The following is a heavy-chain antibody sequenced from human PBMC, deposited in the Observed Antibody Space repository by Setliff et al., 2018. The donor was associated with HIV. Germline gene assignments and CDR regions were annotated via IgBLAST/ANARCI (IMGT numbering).Heavy chain of an antibody. Sequence: GGSLRLSCAASGFTFDDYGMNWVRQVPGKGLEWVSGIDWNGDIRGYADSVKGRFTISRDTAKTFLYLEMNSLRAEDTALYYCTRDYRTSNWFDPWGHGTLVTVSS. J-gene: IGHJ5*02. CDR3: TRDYRTSNWFDP. D-gene: IGHD3-16*02. CDR2: IDWNGDIR. V-gene: IGHV3-20*04. CDR1: GFTFDDYG.